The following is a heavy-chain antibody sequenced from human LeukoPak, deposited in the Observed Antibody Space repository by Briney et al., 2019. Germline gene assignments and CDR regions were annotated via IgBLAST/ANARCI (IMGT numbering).Heavy chain of an antibody. CDR2: INPSSGDT. D-gene: IGHD3-10*01. CDR1: GYTFTGYY. Sequence: ASVKVSCTASGYTFTGYYMHWVRQAPGQGLEWMGWINPSSGDTNYAQKFQGRVTMTRDTSISTAYMELTSLRSDDTAVYYCVKGDYYGSGTIIVLWGQGTLVTVSS. J-gene: IGHJ4*02. V-gene: IGHV1-2*02. CDR3: VKGDYYGSGTIIVL.